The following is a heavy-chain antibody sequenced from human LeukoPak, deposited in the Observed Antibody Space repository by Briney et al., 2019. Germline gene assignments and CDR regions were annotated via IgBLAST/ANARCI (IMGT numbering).Heavy chain of an antibody. D-gene: IGHD3-10*01. Sequence: GGSLRLSCAASGFTFSSYSMNWVRQAPGKGLEWVSSISSSSSYIYYADSVKGRFTISRGNAKNSLYLQMNSLRAEDTAVYYCARGDYYYGSGSYYNPYYFDYWGQGTLVTVSS. J-gene: IGHJ4*02. CDR2: ISSSSSYI. CDR1: GFTFSSYS. CDR3: ARGDYYYGSGSYYNPYYFDY. V-gene: IGHV3-21*01.